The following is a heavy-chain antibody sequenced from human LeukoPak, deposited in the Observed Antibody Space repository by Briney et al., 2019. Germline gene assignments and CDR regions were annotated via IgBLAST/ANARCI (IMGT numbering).Heavy chain of an antibody. CDR1: GFTFTTFR. CDR3: ARVVIGGWFDP. D-gene: IGHD3-16*01. CDR2: ISSSSNFI. V-gene: IGHV3-21*01. Sequence: GGSLRLSCAASGFTFTTFRMTWVRQAPGKGLEWVSTISSSSNFIYYADSAKGRFTISRDNARNSMYLQMSSLRVEDTAVYYCARVVIGGWFDPWGQGTLVTVSS. J-gene: IGHJ5*02.